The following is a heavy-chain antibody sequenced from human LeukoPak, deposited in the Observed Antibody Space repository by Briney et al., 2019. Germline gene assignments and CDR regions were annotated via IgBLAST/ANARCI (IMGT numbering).Heavy chain of an antibody. J-gene: IGHJ4*02. Sequence: GGSLRLSCAASGFTFSSYAMSWVRQAPGKGLEWVSAISGSGGRTYSAASVKGRFTISRDNSKNTLYLQMNSLRAEDTAVYYCAKVPRIAAAGTGFDYWGQGTLVTVSS. CDR2: ISGSGGRT. D-gene: IGHD6-13*01. CDR3: AKVPRIAAAGTGFDY. CDR1: GFTFSSYA. V-gene: IGHV3-23*01.